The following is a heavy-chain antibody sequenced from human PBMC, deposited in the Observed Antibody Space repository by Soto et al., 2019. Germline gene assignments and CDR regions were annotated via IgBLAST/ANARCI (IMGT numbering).Heavy chain of an antibody. D-gene: IGHD5-18*01. Sequence: SETLSLTCTVSGDSISSYSWSWIRQPPGKGLEWIGNIHYNGNTKYSPSLKSRVTMSVDTSKNQFSLKLSSVTAADTAVYYCARRYGSCLDYWGQGTLVTVSS. V-gene: IGHV4-59*08. CDR2: IHYNGNT. CDR1: GDSISSYS. J-gene: IGHJ4*02. CDR3: ARRYGSCLDY.